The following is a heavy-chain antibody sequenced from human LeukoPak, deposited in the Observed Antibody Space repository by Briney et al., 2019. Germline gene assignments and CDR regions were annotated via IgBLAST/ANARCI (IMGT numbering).Heavy chain of an antibody. D-gene: IGHD2-2*01. J-gene: IGHJ5*02. CDR2: IFPIFGTA. V-gene: IGHV1-69*05. Sequence: SVKVSCKASGGTFSSYAISWVRQAPGQGLEWMGGIFPIFGTANYAQKFQGRVTITTDESTSTAYMELSSLRSEDTAAYYCARGPPGYCSSTSCPPVGWFDPWGQGTLVTVSS. CDR3: ARGPPGYCSSTSCPPVGWFDP. CDR1: GGTFSSYA.